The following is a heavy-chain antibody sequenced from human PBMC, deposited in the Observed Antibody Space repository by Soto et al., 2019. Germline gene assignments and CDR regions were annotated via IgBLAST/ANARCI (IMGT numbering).Heavy chain of an antibody. V-gene: IGHV3-23*01. J-gene: IGHJ4*02. CDR3: AKCGSHCYSED. D-gene: IGHD1-26*01. CDR1: GFTFSSFA. CDR2: INPSGANT. Sequence: EVQLLESGGVLVQPGGSLRLSCAVSGFTFSSFAMTWVRQVPGKGLAWVSAINPSGANTYYADSVRGRFTISRDNSKNTLYLQMNSLRAEDTAVYYCAKCGSHCYSEDWGQGILVTVSS.